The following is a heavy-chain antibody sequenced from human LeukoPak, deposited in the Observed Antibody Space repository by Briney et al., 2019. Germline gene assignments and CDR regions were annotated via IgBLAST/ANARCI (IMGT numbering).Heavy chain of an antibody. CDR3: AKSVESAVTTNPHFDS. J-gene: IGHJ4*02. CDR1: GFTFSSYA. CDR2: ISGSGGST. D-gene: IGHD4-17*01. V-gene: IGHV3-23*01. Sequence: GGSLRLSCAASGFTFSSYAMSWVRQAPGKGLEWVSAISGSGGSTYYADSVKGRFTISRDNSKNTLYLQMNSLRAEDTAVYYCAKSVESAVTTNPHFDSWGQGTLVTVSS.